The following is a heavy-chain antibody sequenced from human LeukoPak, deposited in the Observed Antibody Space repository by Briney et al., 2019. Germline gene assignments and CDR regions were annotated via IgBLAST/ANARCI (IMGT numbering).Heavy chain of an antibody. CDR1: EFTLDRYA. CDR2: ISGSSFKI. Sequence: PGGSLRLSCAPSEFTLDRYAMKWVRHAPRKGLEWVSYISGSSFKIRYADYVKGRFTMSRDNSKSSLYLQLDSLRVEDTAVYYCVRDPSYGSSWYYYMDGWGKGTTVTVSS. V-gene: IGHV3-48*04. J-gene: IGHJ6*03. D-gene: IGHD6-13*01. CDR3: VRDPSYGSSWYYYMDG.